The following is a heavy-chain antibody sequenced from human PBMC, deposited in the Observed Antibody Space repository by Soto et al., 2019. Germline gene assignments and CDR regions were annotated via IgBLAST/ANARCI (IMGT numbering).Heavy chain of an antibody. CDR3: ARDRIHYYSYYDMDV. J-gene: IGHJ6*02. Sequence: SETLSLTCTVSGGSISSYYWSWIRQPPGKGLEWIGYIYYSGSTNYNPSLKSRVTISVDTSKNQFSLKLSSVTAADTAVYYCARDRIHYYSYYDMDVWGQGTTVTV. CDR1: GGSISSYY. CDR2: IYYSGST. V-gene: IGHV4-59*01.